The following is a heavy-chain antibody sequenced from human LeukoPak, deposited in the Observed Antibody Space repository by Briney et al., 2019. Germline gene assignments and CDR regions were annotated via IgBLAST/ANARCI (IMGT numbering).Heavy chain of an antibody. J-gene: IGHJ2*01. V-gene: IGHV4-39*01. CDR3: ARHLYYSASAFWYIDL. D-gene: IGHD3-10*01. CDR1: GDSISSSNHY. Sequence: SETLSLTCTLSGDSISSSNHYWVWIRQSPGKGLEWIGSVSQSGNTYYKSSLKSRVTVSIDTSKNEFSLILTSVTAADTAEYYCARHLYYSASAFWYIDLWGRGTLVIVSP. CDR2: VSQSGNT.